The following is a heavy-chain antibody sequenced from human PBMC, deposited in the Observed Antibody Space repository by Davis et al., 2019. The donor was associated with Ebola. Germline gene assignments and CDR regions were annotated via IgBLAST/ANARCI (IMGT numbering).Heavy chain of an antibody. V-gene: IGHV4-28*03. CDR2: IYHSGST. Sequence: MPGGSLRLSCQASGYTFTSYSIGWVRQMPGKGLEWIGYIYHSGSTYSNPSRKSRVTITVDTSKNQFSLKMSSVTAADTAVYYWARERGGVDTAMVWDWYFDLWGRGTLVTVSS. CDR1: GYTFTSYS. CDR3: ARERGGVDTAMVWDWYFDL. J-gene: IGHJ2*01. D-gene: IGHD5-18*01.